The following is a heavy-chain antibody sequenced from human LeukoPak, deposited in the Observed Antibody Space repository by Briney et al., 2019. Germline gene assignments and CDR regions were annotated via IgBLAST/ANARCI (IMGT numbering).Heavy chain of an antibody. CDR2: IIPIFGTA. CDR1: GGTFSSYA. Sequence: SVKVSCKASGGTFSSYAISWVRQAPGQGLEWMGGIIPIFGTANYAQKFQGRVTITADESTSTAYMELGSLRSEDTAVYYCARCSIATSYGEIAFDIWGQGTMVTVSS. CDR3: ARCSIATSYGEIAFDI. V-gene: IGHV1-69*13. J-gene: IGHJ3*02. D-gene: IGHD3-10*01.